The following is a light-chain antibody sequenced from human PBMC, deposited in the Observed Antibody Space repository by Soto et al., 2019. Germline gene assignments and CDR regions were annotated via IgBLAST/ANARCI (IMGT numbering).Light chain of an antibody. CDR2: AAS. Sequence: EIVMTQSPATLSVSPGERATLSCRASQTISSNYVAWYQQKPGQAPRLLINAASIRATDIPNRISGSGSGTEFTLTISSLQSEDFAVYYCQQRRTFGQGTKVDIK. CDR3: QQRRT. J-gene: IGKJ1*01. CDR1: QTISSN. V-gene: IGKV3-15*01.